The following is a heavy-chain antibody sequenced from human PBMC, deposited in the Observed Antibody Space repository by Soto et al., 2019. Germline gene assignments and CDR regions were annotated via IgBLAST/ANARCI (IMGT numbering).Heavy chain of an antibody. J-gene: IGHJ1*01. CDR3: ARFPFGAYPVDF. Sequence: ISKTPGKGLEWVSAITPSPSITSYGDSVRGRFTISGDDANDSVYLQMDSLRVDDSAIYCCARFPFGAYPVDFWGQATLVSVSS. CDR2: ITPSPSIT. D-gene: IGHD3-16*01. V-gene: IGHV3-21*01.